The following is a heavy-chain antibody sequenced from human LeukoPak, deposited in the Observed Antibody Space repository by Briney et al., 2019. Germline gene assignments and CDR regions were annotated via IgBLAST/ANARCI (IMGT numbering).Heavy chain of an antibody. D-gene: IGHD1-26*01. CDR3: ARVGATGQGAFDI. CDR2: IRSSSSYI. CDR1: GFTFSSYS. J-gene: IGHJ3*02. V-gene: IGHV3-21*01. Sequence: GGSLRLSCAASGFTFSSYSMNWVRQAPGKGLEWVSSIRSSSSYIYYADSVKGRFTISRDNAKNSLYLQMNSLRAEDTAVYYCARVGATGQGAFDIWGQGTMVTVSS.